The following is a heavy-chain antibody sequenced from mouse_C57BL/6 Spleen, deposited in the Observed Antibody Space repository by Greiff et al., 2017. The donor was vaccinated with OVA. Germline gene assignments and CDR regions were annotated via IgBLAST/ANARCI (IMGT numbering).Heavy chain of an antibody. CDR1: GYTFTSYW. CDR3: ARKNYYGSSPYAMDC. Sequence: QVQLQQPGAELVRPGSSVKLSCKASGYTFTSYWMHWVKQRPIQGLEWIGNIDPSDSETHYNQKFKDKATLTVDKSSSTAYMQLSSLTSADSAVYYCARKNYYGSSPYAMDCWGQGTSVTVSS. V-gene: IGHV1-52*01. CDR2: IDPSDSET. J-gene: IGHJ4*01. D-gene: IGHD1-1*01.